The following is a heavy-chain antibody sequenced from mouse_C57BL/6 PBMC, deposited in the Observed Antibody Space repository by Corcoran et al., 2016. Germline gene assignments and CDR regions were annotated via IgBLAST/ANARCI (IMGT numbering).Heavy chain of an antibody. V-gene: IGHV1-26*01. D-gene: IGHD1-1*01. J-gene: IGHJ1*03. CDR3: ANYYGSSFDV. Sequence: EVQLQQSGPELVKPGASVKISCKASGYTFTDYYMNWVKQSHGKCLDWIGDINPNNGGTSYNQKFKGKATLTVDKSSSTAYMELRSLTSEDSAVYYCANYYGSSFDVWGTGTTVTVSS. CDR1: GYTFTDYY. CDR2: INPNNGGT.